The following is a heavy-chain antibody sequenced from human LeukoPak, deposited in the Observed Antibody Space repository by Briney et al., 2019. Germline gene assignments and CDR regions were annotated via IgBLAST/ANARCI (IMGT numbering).Heavy chain of an antibody. D-gene: IGHD6-13*01. CDR1: GYTFSIYN. CDR3: AREGVAATGLDY. V-gene: IGHV1-46*01. CDR2: INPSGGSA. Sequence: ASVKVSCKASGYTFSIYNMHWVRQAPGQGLEWMGIINPSGGSASDTQKFQGRVTMTRDTSTSTLYMELSSLRSEDAAVYYCAREGVAATGLDYWGQGTLVTVSS. J-gene: IGHJ4*02.